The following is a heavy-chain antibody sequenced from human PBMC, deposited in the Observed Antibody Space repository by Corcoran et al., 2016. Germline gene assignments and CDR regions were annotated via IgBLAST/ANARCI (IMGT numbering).Heavy chain of an antibody. V-gene: IGHV1-18*01. D-gene: IGHD2-8*01. CDR2: ISAYTGKT. CDR1: GYTFTSYG. CDR3: ARVPESRYWTNGVCYYYYYGMDV. Sequence: QVQLVQSGAEVKKPGASVKVSCKASGYTFTSYGISWVRQAPGQGLEWMGWISAYTGKTNYAQKLQGRVTMTTDTSTSTAYMELRSLRSDDPAVYYCARVPESRYWTNGVCYYYYYGMDVWGQGTTVTVSS. J-gene: IGHJ6*02.